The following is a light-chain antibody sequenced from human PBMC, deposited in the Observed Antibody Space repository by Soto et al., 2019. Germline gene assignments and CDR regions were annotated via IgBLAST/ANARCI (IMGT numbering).Light chain of an antibody. CDR3: QQRSNWPLT. Sequence: EIVLTQSPATLSLSPGVRATLSCRASQRISSYLAWYQQKPGQAPRLLIYDASNRAAGIPARFSGSGSGTDFTLTISSLDPEDFAVYYCQQRSNWPLTFGGGTKVDIK. J-gene: IGKJ4*01. CDR1: QRISSY. CDR2: DAS. V-gene: IGKV3-11*01.